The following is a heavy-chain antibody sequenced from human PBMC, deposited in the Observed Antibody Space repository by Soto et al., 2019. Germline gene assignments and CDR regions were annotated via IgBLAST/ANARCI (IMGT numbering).Heavy chain of an antibody. CDR3: AKDAIPFNSRNDGFDV. CDR2: VHESGST. D-gene: IGHD2-2*02. J-gene: IGHJ3*01. Sequence: SETLSLTCSVSGDAISNYYWSWIRQTPGRGLEWIGCVHESGSTDYNPSLRGRVIISLHTSKSQFSLSLRSATAADTAVYYCAKDAIPFNSRNDGFDVWGQGTTVTVSS. CDR1: GDAISNYY. V-gene: IGHV4-59*01.